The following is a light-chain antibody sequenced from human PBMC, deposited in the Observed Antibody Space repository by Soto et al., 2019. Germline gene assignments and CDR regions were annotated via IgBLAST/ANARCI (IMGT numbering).Light chain of an antibody. Sequence: EIVLTQSPASLSLSPGEKATLSCRASQSVGRDLAWYQQKPGQAPRLLIYDASNRATGIPARFSGSGSGTDFTLTISSLEPEDFASYYCQQRFNWWTFRQGTKV. CDR2: DAS. CDR1: QSVGRD. J-gene: IGKJ1*01. CDR3: QQRFNWWT. V-gene: IGKV3-11*01.